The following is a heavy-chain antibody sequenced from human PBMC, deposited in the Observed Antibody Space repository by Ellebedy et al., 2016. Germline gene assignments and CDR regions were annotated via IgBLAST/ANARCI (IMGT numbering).Heavy chain of an antibody. J-gene: IGHJ4*02. D-gene: IGHD5-18*01. CDR3: TTVYRYNYDSV. Sequence: GGSLRLSCAASGFTFSNAWMNWVRQAPGKGLEWVGRIKSKTDGGAADHAAPVKDRFTISRDDSKNTLYLQMNSLKTEDTAVYFCTTVYRYNYDSVWGQGTLVTVSS. V-gene: IGHV3-15*01. CDR1: GFTFSNAW. CDR2: IKSKTDGGAA.